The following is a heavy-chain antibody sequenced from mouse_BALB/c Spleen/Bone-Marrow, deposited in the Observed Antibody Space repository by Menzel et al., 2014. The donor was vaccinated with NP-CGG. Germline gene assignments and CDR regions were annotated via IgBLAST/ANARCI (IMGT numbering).Heavy chain of an antibody. CDR3: ARSLRWYFDV. V-gene: IGHV1-4*01. J-gene: IGHJ1*01. Sequence: VQLQQSGAELARPGASVKMSCKASGYTFTSYTMHWVKRGPGQGLEWIGYINPSSGYTNYNQKFKDKATLTADKSSSTAYMQLSSPTSEDSAVYYCARSLRWYFDVWGAGTTVTVSS. CDR1: GYTFTSYT. D-gene: IGHD1-1*01. CDR2: INPSSGYT.